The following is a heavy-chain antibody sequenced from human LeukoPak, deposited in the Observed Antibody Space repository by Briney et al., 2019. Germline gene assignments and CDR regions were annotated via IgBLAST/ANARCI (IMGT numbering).Heavy chain of an antibody. V-gene: IGHV4-61*02. CDR1: GVSISSSNSY. D-gene: IGHD6-19*01. CDR3: ARDSSSGWFTP. J-gene: IGHJ5*02. Sequence: PSETLSLTCSVSGVSISSSNSYWSWIRQPAGKGLEWIGRIYTSGSTNYNPSLKSRVTMSVDTSKNQFSLKLSSVTAADTAVCYCARDSSSGWFTPWGQGTLVTVSS. CDR2: IYTSGST.